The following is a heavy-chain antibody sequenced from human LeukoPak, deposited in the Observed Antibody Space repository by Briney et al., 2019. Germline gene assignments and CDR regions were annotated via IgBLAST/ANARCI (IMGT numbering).Heavy chain of an antibody. CDR2: IKHDGSET. CDR3: AKNGGPHGMDV. Sequence: GGSLRLSCAASGFTSSMYWMSWVRQAPGKGLEWVANIKHDGSETNYVDSVKGRFSISRDNAKNSLHLQMNSLRVEDTAVYYCAKNGGPHGMDVWGLGTTVTVSS. J-gene: IGHJ6*02. CDR1: GFTSSMYW. D-gene: IGHD3-16*01. V-gene: IGHV3-7*02.